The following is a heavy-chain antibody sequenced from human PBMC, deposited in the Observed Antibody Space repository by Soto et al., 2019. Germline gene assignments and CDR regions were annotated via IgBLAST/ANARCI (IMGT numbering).Heavy chain of an antibody. D-gene: IGHD5-12*01. J-gene: IGHJ3*02. CDR2: INHSGST. CDR1: GGSFSGYY. V-gene: IGHV4-34*01. Sequence: QVQLQQWGAGMLKPSETLSLTCAVYGGSFSGYYWSWIRQPPGKGLEWIGEINHSGSTNCNPSLKSRVTISVDTSKNQFSLKLSSVTAADTAVYYCARAGLVAEGAFDIWGQGTMVTVSS. CDR3: ARAGLVAEGAFDI.